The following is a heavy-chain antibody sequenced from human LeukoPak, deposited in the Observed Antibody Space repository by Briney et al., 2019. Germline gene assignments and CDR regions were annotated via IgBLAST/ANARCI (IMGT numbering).Heavy chain of an antibody. CDR2: IRSSGGGT. CDR3: AKALGGRDAFNL. V-gene: IGHV3-64*04. J-gene: IGHJ5*02. D-gene: IGHD5-24*01. Sequence: PGGSLRLSCSASGFTFSSYAMHWVRQAPGKGLEYVSAIRSSGGGTYYADSVKGRFTISRDNSRNTLFLQMNSLRVEDTAVYYCAKALGGRDAFNLWGQGALVTVSS. CDR1: GFTFSSYA.